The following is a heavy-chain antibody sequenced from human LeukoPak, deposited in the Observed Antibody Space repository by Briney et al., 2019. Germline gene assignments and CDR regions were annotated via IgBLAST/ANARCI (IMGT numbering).Heavy chain of an antibody. J-gene: IGHJ6*03. CDR3: ARASDGYSSGWESYYYMDV. Sequence: ASVKVSCKASGGTFSSYAISWVRQAPGQGLEWMGGIIPIFGTANYAQKLQGRVTITADESTSTAYMELSSLRSEDTAVYYCARASDGYSSGWESYYYMDVWGKGTTVTVSS. D-gene: IGHD6-19*01. CDR1: GGTFSSYA. CDR2: IIPIFGTA. V-gene: IGHV1-69*13.